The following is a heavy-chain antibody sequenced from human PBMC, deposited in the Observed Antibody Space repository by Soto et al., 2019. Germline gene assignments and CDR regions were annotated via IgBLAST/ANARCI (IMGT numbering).Heavy chain of an antibody. J-gene: IGHJ4*02. CDR1: GYTFTSYG. D-gene: IGHD1-1*01. V-gene: IGHV1-18*01. CDR3: ARGRYGDY. Sequence: QVHLVQSGAEVKKPGASVKVSCKGSGYTFTSYGITWVRQAPGQGLEWMGWISARNGDTDYAQKLQGRVTVTRDTSTSTAYMELRSLRSEDTAVYYCARGRYGDYWGQGALVTVSS. CDR2: ISARNGDT.